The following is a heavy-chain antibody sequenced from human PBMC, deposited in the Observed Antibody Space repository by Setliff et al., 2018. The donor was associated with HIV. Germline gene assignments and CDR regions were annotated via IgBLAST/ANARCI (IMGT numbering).Heavy chain of an antibody. CDR1: GVSLSSESYY. CDR2: MYYNGKI. D-gene: IGHD2-15*01. CDR3: ARRGESTGSRFSSWYSYDMDV. Sequence: KTSETLSLTCTVSGVSLSSESYYWGWVRQPPGKALEWVGSMYYNGKIFYNPSLRSRVTIFVDSSKNELSPRLQSVTAADTAVYYCARRGESTGSRFSSWYSYDMDVWGQGTTVTVSS. V-gene: IGHV4-39*01. J-gene: IGHJ6*02.